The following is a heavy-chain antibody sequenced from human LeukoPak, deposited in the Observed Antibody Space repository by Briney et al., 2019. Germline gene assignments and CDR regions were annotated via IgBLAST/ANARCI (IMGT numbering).Heavy chain of an antibody. CDR1: GFTFSDYY. J-gene: IGHJ3*02. Sequence: GGSLRLSCAASGFTFSDYYMSWIRQAPGKGLEWVSHISRSGSIIYNADSVKGRITISRDNAKNSLYLQMNSLRAEDTAVYYCARTAYYYDSSGYDDAIDIWGQGTMVTVSS. V-gene: IGHV3-11*01. CDR3: ARTAYYYDSSGYDDAIDI. D-gene: IGHD3-22*01. CDR2: ISRSGSII.